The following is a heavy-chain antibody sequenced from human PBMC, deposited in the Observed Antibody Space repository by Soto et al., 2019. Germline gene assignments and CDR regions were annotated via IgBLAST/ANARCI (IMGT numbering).Heavy chain of an antibody. CDR1: GFTFSCYA. CDR2: ISGSGGST. J-gene: IGHJ1*01. Sequence: PGGSLRLSCAASGFTFSCYAMSWVRQAPGKGLEWVSAISGSGGSTYYADSVKGRFTISRDNSKNTLYLQMNSLRAEDTAVYYCAKREISGSSWLGPAEYFQHWGQGTLVTVSS. D-gene: IGHD6-13*01. CDR3: AKREISGSSWLGPAEYFQH. V-gene: IGHV3-23*01.